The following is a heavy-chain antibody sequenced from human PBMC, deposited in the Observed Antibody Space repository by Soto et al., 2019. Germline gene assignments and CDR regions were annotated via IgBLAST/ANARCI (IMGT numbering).Heavy chain of an antibody. V-gene: IGHV1-2*04. CDR1: GYTFTGYY. CDR2: INPNSGGT. D-gene: IGHD2-2*01. CDR3: ARDRLYQRLDNYHPYGTDV. J-gene: IGHJ6*02. Sequence: ASVKVSCKASGYTFTGYYMHWVRQAPGQGLEWMGWINPNSGGTNYAQRFQGWVTMTRDTSISTAYMELSRLRSDDTAVYYCARDRLYQRLDNYHPYGTDVWGPGTTVTLSS.